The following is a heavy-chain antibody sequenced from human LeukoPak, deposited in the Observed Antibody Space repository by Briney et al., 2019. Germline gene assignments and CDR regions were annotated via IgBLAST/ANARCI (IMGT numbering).Heavy chain of an antibody. CDR1: GYTFTSYD. D-gene: IGHD3-10*01. CDR2: MNPNSGNT. CDR3: ALWFGDASGFDP. Sequence: GASVKVSCKASGYTFTSYDINWVRQATGQGPEWMGWMNPNSGNTGYAQKFQGRVTMTRNTSISTAYMELSSLRSEDTAVYYCALWFGDASGFDPWGQGTLVTVSS. J-gene: IGHJ5*02. V-gene: IGHV1-8*01.